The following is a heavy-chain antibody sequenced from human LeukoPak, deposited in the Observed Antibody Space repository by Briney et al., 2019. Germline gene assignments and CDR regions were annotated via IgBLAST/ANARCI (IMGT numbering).Heavy chain of an antibody. Sequence: GGSLRLSCAASGFTFSIYSMSWVRQAPGKGLEWVSYISSSSTISYADSVKGRFTISRDNADNSLYLQMNSLRAEDTAVYYCARAGDFSFKDWGQGTLVTVSS. J-gene: IGHJ4*02. V-gene: IGHV3-48*01. CDR1: GFTFSIYS. D-gene: IGHD3-3*01. CDR2: ISSSSTI. CDR3: ARAGDFSFKD.